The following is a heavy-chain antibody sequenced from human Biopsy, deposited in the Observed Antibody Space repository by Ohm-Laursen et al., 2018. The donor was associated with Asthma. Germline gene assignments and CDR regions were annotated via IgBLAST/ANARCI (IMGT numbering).Heavy chain of an antibody. CDR2: ISSSGSTK. V-gene: IGHV3-11*01. CDR3: ARVLESSSRGPFSFFTLDV. D-gene: IGHD6-13*01. CDR1: GFSFGDFF. J-gene: IGHJ6*02. Sequence: SLRLSCAASGFSFGDFFMSRVRQAPGKALEWVASISSSGSTKYPAESMLGRCTISRDNTQKSMTLKLRSLRVEDTAIYDCARVLESSSRGPFSFFTLDVWGQGTPVAVSS.